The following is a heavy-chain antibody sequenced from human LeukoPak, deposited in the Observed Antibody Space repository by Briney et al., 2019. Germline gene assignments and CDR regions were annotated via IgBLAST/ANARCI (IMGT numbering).Heavy chain of an antibody. Sequence: SETLSLTCTVSGGSISSSSYYWGWIRQPPGKGLEWIGSIYYSGSTYYNPSLKSRVTISVDTSKNQFSLKLSSVTAADTAVYYCARQVAARPPGYYFDYWGQGTLVTVSS. V-gene: IGHV4-39*01. CDR3: ARQVAARPPGYYFDY. CDR1: GGSISSSSYY. J-gene: IGHJ4*02. D-gene: IGHD6-6*01. CDR2: IYYSGST.